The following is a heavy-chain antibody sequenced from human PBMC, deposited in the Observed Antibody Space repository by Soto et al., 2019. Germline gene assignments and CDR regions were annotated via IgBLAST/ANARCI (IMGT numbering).Heavy chain of an antibody. V-gene: IGHV1-18*01. Sequence: ASVKVSCKASGYTFTSYGISWVRQAPGQGLEWMGWISAYNGNTNYAQKLQGRVTMTTDTSTSTAYMELRSLRSYDTAVYSWARIRFDYVPFDYWGRGTLVTVSS. CDR1: GYTFTSYG. CDR2: ISAYNGNT. CDR3: ARIRFDYVPFDY. J-gene: IGHJ4*02. D-gene: IGHD3-16*01.